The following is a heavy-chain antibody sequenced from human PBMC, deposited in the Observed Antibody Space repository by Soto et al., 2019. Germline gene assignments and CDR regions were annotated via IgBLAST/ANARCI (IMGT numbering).Heavy chain of an antibody. CDR2: IYTSGST. J-gene: IGHJ6*02. Sequence: QVQLQESGPGLVKPSETLSLTCTVSGGSISSYYWSWIRQPAGKGLEWIGRIYTSGSTNYNPSLKSRVTMSVDTSKNQFSLKLSSVTAAGTAVYYCARDKGYCSSTSCDKLDVWGQGTTVTVSS. CDR3: ARDKGYCSSTSCDKLDV. D-gene: IGHD2-2*01. V-gene: IGHV4-4*07. CDR1: GGSISSYY.